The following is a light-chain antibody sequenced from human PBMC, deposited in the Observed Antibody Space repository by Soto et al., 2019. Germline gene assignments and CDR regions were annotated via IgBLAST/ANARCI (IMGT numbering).Light chain of an antibody. CDR2: GAS. CDR3: QQYGSSPGT. CDR1: QSVSSSY. V-gene: IGKV3-20*01. Sequence: EIVLTQSPGTLSLSPGERATLSCRASQSVSSSYLAWYQQKPGQAPRLLIYGASIRDTGIPDRFSGSGSGTDFTLTISRLEPEDFAVYYCQQYGSSPGTFGQGTKVEIK. J-gene: IGKJ1*01.